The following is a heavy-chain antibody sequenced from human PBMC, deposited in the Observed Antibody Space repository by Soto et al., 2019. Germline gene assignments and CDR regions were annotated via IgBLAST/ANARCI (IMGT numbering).Heavy chain of an antibody. CDR2: INPNSGGT. CDR3: ASLLLYDSSGYYYGDWYFDL. J-gene: IGHJ2*01. V-gene: IGHV1-2*02. CDR1: GYTFTGYY. D-gene: IGHD3-22*01. Sequence: GASVKVSSKASGYTFTGYYMHWVRQAPGQGLEWMGWINPNSGGTNYAQKFQGRVTMTRDTSISTAYMELSRLRSDDTAVYYCASLLLYDSSGYYYGDWYFDLWGRGTLVTVSS.